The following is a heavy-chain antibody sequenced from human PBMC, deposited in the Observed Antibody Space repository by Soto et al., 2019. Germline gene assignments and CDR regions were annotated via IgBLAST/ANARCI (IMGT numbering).Heavy chain of an antibody. J-gene: IGHJ4*02. Sequence: GASVKVSRKASGFTFSSSSVQWVRQARGQRLEWIGWIVVGSGNTNYAQKFQERVTITRDMSTSTAYMELSSLRSEDTAVYYCAASYCGGDCYFAFDYWGQGTLVTVSS. CDR1: GFTFSSSS. CDR2: IVVGSGNT. D-gene: IGHD2-21*02. V-gene: IGHV1-58*01. CDR3: AASYCGGDCYFAFDY.